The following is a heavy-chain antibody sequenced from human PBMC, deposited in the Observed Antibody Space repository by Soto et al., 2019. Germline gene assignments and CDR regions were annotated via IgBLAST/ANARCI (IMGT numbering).Heavy chain of an antibody. CDR3: ARGNDGLDG. D-gene: IGHD2-8*01. J-gene: IGHJ6*02. CDR1: GFASSNHY. Sequence: PGGSLRLSCAASGFASSNHYMTLIRQAPGKGLEWVSYIFSGDSTTYYADSVRGRFTTSRDNAKNSGYLEMKSLRAEDTAVYYCARGNDGLDGWGQGTXGTVS. V-gene: IGHV3-11*01. CDR2: IFSGDSTT.